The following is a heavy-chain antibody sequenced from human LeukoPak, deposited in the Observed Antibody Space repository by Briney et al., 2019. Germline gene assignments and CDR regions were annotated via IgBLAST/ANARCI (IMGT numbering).Heavy chain of an antibody. CDR2: ITKISDK. Sequence: LSLTCTVSGGSISSYYWSWIRQPPGKGLEWVSYITKISDKFYADSVKGRFTVSRDNDKNLVFLHMNSLRHEDTAVYYCSRGRYQLLGPNDGWGQGSLVTVSS. V-gene: IGHV3-11*06. CDR1: GGSISSYY. D-gene: IGHD2-2*01. J-gene: IGHJ4*02. CDR3: SRGRYQLLGPNDG.